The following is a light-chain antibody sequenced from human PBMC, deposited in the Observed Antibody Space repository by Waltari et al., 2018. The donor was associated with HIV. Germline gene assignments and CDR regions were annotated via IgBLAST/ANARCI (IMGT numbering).Light chain of an antibody. CDR3: QVWDSSSDHVL. J-gene: IGLJ2*01. Sequence: SSVLTQPPSVSVAPGKTAMITCGGNNIERKSVHWYQQKPGQAPVLLIYYDSDRPSGIPERFSGSNSGNTATLTISRVGDGDEADYYCQVWDSSSDHVLFGGGTKLTVL. V-gene: IGLV3-21*04. CDR1: NIERKS. CDR2: YDS.